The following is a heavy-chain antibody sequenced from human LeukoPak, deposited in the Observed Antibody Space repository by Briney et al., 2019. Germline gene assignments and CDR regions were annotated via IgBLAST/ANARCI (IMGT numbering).Heavy chain of an antibody. CDR1: GGSFSGYY. J-gene: IGHJ5*02. CDR2: INHSGST. Sequence: SETLSLTCAVYGGSFSGYYWSWIRQPPGKGLEWIGEINHSGSTNYNPSLKSRVTISVDTSKNPFSLKLSSVTAADTAVYYCARVKGYQLLFNWFDPWGQGTLVTVSS. CDR3: ARVKGYQLLFNWFDP. V-gene: IGHV4-34*01. D-gene: IGHD2-2*01.